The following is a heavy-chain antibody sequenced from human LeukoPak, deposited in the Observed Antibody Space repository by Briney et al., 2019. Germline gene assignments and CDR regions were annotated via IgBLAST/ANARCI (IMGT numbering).Heavy chain of an antibody. V-gene: IGHV3-48*03. Sequence: GGSLRLSCAASGFTFSSYGMNWVRQAPGKGLEWISYISSSGSTIYYADSVKGRFTISRDNAKNSLYLQMNSLRAEDTAIYYCARAYGGNFYYYYYYMDVWGKGTTVTISS. CDR2: ISSSGSTI. CDR3: ARAYGGNFYYYYYYMDV. CDR1: GFTFSSYG. J-gene: IGHJ6*03. D-gene: IGHD4-23*01.